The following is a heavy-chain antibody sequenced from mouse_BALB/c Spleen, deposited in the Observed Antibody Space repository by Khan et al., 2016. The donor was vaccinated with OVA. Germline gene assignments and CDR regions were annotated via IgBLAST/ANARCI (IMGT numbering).Heavy chain of an antibody. CDR3: ARLAYYYNSGGFAY. Sequence: EVMLVESGGDLVKPGGSLKLSCAASGFTFSTYGMSWVRQTPDKRLEWVATISSGGSYTYYPDNVKGRFTISRDNAKNTLYLQMSSLKSEDTAMYYCARLAYYYNSGGFAYWGQGTLVTVSA. V-gene: IGHV5-6*01. CDR1: GFTFSTYG. D-gene: IGHD1-1*01. CDR2: ISSGGSYT. J-gene: IGHJ3*01.